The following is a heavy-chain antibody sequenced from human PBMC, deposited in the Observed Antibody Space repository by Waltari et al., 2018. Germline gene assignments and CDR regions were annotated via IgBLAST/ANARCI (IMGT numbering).Heavy chain of an antibody. J-gene: IGHJ4*02. CDR1: GYTFTGYY. CDR2: INPNSGGT. D-gene: IGHD3-3*01. V-gene: IGHV1-2*02. Sequence: QVQLVQSGAEVKKPGASVKVPCKASGYTFTGYYMPWVRQAPGQGLEWMGWINPNSGGTNYAQKFQGRVTMTRDTSISTAYMELSRLRSDDTAVYYCARMPGGFVYEGLPFDYWGQGTLVTVSS. CDR3: ARMPGGFVYEGLPFDY.